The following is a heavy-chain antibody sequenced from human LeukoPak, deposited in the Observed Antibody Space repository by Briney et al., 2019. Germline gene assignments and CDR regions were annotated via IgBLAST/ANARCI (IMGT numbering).Heavy chain of an antibody. V-gene: IGHV4-4*09. J-gene: IGHJ4*02. CDR3: ARHRGYSYGFWGFDY. Sequence: PSETLSLTCTVSGGSVSSYYWSWIRQPPGKGLEWIGYIYTRGSTNDNPSLKSRVTMSVDTSKNQFSLKLTSVTAADTAVYYCARHRGYSYGFWGFDYWGQGTLVTVSS. CDR2: IYTRGST. CDR1: GGSVSSYY. D-gene: IGHD5-18*01.